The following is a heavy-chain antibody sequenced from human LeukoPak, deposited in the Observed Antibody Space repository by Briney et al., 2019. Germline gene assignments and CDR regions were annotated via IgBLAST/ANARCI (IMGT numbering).Heavy chain of an antibody. J-gene: IGHJ4*02. CDR3: ARASRTYYGDYLYYFDS. CDR2: MNPRSGNT. Sequence: ASLKVSCKASGYTFTSYDINWVRQATGQGLEWMGWMNPRSGNTGYAQNFQGRVTMTKNTSITTSYMELSSLRSEDTAVYYCARASRTYYGDYLYYFDSWGQGTQVTVSS. V-gene: IGHV1-8*01. D-gene: IGHD4-17*01. CDR1: GYTFTSYD.